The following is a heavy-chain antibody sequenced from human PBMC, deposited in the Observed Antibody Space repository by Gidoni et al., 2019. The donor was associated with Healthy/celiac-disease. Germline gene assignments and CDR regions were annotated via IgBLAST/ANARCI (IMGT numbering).Heavy chain of an antibody. J-gene: IGHJ6*02. V-gene: IGHV1-69*01. CDR1: GGTVSSYA. CDR3: ASSLHDILTGYRYYYYGMDV. Sequence: QVQLVQSGAEVKKPGSSVKVSCKASGGTVSSYAIRRVRQAPGQGPEWMGGIIPIFGTANYAQKFQGRVTITADESTSTAYMELSSLRSEDTAVYYCASSLHDILTGYRYYYYGMDVWGQGTTVTVSS. CDR2: IIPIFGTA. D-gene: IGHD3-9*01.